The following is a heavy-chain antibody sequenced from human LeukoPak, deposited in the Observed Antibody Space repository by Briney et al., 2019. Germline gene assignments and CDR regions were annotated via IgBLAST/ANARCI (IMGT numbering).Heavy chain of an antibody. Sequence: GGSLRLSCAASGFTFSSYSMNWARQAPGKGLEWVSYISSSSSTIYYADSVKGRFTISRDNAKNSLYLQMNSLRAEDTAVYYCARADCSSTSCYTGGFDYWGQGTLVTVSS. CDR3: ARADCSSTSCYTGGFDY. V-gene: IGHV3-48*01. CDR1: GFTFSSYS. D-gene: IGHD2-2*02. CDR2: ISSSSSTI. J-gene: IGHJ4*02.